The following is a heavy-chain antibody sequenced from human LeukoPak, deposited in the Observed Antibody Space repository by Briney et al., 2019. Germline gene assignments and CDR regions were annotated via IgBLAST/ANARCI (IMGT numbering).Heavy chain of an antibody. CDR2: ISDGGETI. CDR1: GYTFTSYS. D-gene: IGHD2-2*01. CDR3: ARDCGTTSCYDSPDFDY. V-gene: IGHV3-48*01. J-gene: IGHJ4*02. Sequence: GGSPRLSCAASGYTFTSYSMNWVRQAPGKGLEWVSYISDGGETIYYADSVKGRFTISRDNAKNSLYLQMNSLRAEDTAVYYCARDCGTTSCYDSPDFDYWGQGTLVTVSS.